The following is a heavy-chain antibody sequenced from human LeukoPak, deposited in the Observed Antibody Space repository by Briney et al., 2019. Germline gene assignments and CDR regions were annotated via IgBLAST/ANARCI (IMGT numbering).Heavy chain of an antibody. CDR3: AKDLGDSSGWYLRIPWY. Sequence: HPGGSLRLSCAASGFTFSSYAMSWVRQAPGKGLEWVSAISGSGGSTYYADSVKGRFTISRDNSKNTLYLQMNSLRAEDTAVYYCAKDLGDSSGWYLRIPWYWGQGTLVTVSS. CDR2: ISGSGGST. J-gene: IGHJ4*02. V-gene: IGHV3-23*01. CDR1: GFTFSSYA. D-gene: IGHD6-19*01.